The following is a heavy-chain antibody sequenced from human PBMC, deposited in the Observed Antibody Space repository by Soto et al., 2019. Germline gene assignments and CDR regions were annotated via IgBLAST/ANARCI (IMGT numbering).Heavy chain of an antibody. CDR3: ARELPTTIRGGYYYSYGMDV. Sequence: GSLILSCAASGFILSSYWMHWVRQVPGKGLVWVSRLHSDGSTTTYADSVKGRFTISRDNAKNTLYLQMNSLRAEDTAVYYCARELPTTIRGGYYYSYGMDVWGQGTTVTVSS. CDR2: LHSDGSTT. CDR1: GFILSSYW. D-gene: IGHD2-2*02. V-gene: IGHV3-74*03. J-gene: IGHJ6*02.